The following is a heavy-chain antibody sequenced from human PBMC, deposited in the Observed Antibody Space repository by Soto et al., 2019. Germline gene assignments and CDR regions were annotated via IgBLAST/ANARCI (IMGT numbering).Heavy chain of an antibody. CDR3: AKDLGSSGWYFDY. CDR2: NNGGGDST. V-gene: IGHV3-23*01. D-gene: IGHD6-19*01. Sequence: EVQLLESGGGLVQPGGSLRLSCAASGFTFSGYAMTWVRQAPGKGLEWVSANNGGGDSTYYAYSVKGRFTISRDNSKNTLYLQMNSLRADDTAVYYCAKDLGSSGWYFDYWGQGTLVTVSS. J-gene: IGHJ4*02. CDR1: GFTFSGYA.